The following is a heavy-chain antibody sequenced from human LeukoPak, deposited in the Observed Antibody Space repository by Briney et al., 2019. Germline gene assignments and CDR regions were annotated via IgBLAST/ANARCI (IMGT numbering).Heavy chain of an antibody. CDR2: IYHSGST. J-gene: IGHJ3*02. CDR3: ARATAVADAFDI. CDR1: GGSISSGGYS. V-gene: IGHV4-30-2*01. Sequence: SETLSLTCTVSGGSISSGGYSWSWIRQPPGKGLEWIGYIYHSGSTYYNPSLKSRVTISVDRSKNQFSLKLSSVTAADTAVYYCARATAVADAFDIWGQGTMVTVSS. D-gene: IGHD2-15*01.